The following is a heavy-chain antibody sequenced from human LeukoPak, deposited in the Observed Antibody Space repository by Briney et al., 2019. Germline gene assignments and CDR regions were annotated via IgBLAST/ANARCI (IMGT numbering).Heavy chain of an antibody. CDR3: ARDGSKSCSGGSCYLNWFDP. CDR2: INQDGSEE. J-gene: IGHJ5*02. Sequence: GGSLRLSCGASGFSFSDYWMTWFRQAPGKGLEWVAHINQDGSEEYYVASVKGRFTISRDNAKNSLYLQMTSLRAEDTAVYYCARDGSKSCSGGSCYLNWFDPWGQGTLVTVSS. V-gene: IGHV3-7*01. D-gene: IGHD2-15*01. CDR1: GFSFSDYW.